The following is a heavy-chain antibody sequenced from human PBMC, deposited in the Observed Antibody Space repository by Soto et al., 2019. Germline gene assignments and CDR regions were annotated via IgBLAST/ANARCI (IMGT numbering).Heavy chain of an antibody. Sequence: QVQLVESGGGVVQPGTSLRLSCAASGFTFSSYGMHWVRQAPGKGLEWVAVIWYDGSNKYYADSVKGRFTISRDNSKNTLYLQMNSLRAEDSAVYYCARGYGSGNPYYMDVWGNGTTVTVSS. J-gene: IGHJ6*03. CDR3: ARGYGSGNPYYMDV. CDR2: IWYDGSNK. D-gene: IGHD3-10*01. V-gene: IGHV3-33*01. CDR1: GFTFSSYG.